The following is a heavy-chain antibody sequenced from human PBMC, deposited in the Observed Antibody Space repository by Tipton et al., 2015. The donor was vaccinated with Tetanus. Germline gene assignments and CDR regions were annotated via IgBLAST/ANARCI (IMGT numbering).Heavy chain of an antibody. CDR1: GFTFSSFG. CDR3: ARPSCSNTYGEDY. V-gene: IGHV3-21*01. CDR2: ISRSGDYK. J-gene: IGHJ4*02. D-gene: IGHD5-18*01. Sequence: SLRLSCATSGFTFSSFGMSWVRQLPGKGLEWVSSISRSGDYKYYADSVRGRFTVSRDNAKNSLYLQMDSLRVEDTALYYCARPSCSNTYGEDYWGQGTLVTVSS.